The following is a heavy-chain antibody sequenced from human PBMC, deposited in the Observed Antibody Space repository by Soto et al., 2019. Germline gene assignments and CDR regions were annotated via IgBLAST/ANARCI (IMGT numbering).Heavy chain of an antibody. D-gene: IGHD6-19*01. Sequence: SETLSLTCTLSGGSISSSSYYWVWIRQPPGKGLEWIGTIYYTGSTYYNSSLKSRVTMSVDTSKNQFSLKVNSVTAADTAVYYCARRRSSGWYYWGQGTLVTVSS. V-gene: IGHV4-39*01. CDR1: GGSISSSSYY. CDR3: ARRRSSGWYY. CDR2: IYYTGST. J-gene: IGHJ4*02.